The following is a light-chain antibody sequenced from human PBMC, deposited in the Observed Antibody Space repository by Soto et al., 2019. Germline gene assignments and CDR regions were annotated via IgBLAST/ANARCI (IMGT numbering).Light chain of an antibody. Sequence: AIRMTQSPSSLSASTGDRVTITCRASQGISSYLAWYQRKPGKAPKLLIYAASTLQSGVPSRFSGSGSGTDFTLTISCLQSEDFATYYCQQYYSYPLTFGGGIKVEIK. V-gene: IGKV1-8*01. CDR3: QQYYSYPLT. J-gene: IGKJ4*01. CDR2: AAS. CDR1: QGISSY.